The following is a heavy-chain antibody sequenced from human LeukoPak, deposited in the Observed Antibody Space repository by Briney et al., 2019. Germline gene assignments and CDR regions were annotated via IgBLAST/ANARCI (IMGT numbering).Heavy chain of an antibody. D-gene: IGHD3-22*01. Sequence: PGGSLRLSCAASGFTFYDYAMHWVRQAPGKGLEWVSIISGDGGSTYYADTVKGRFTISRDNSKNSLYLQMNSLRTEATALYYCAKELDSSGYDFDYWGQGTLVTVSS. CDR3: AKELDSSGYDFDY. CDR2: ISGDGGST. CDR1: GFTFYDYA. J-gene: IGHJ4*02. V-gene: IGHV3-43*02.